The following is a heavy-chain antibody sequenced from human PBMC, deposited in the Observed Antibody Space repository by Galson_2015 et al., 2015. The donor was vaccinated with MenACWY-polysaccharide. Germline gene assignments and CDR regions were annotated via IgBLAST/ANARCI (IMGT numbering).Heavy chain of an antibody. J-gene: IGHJ6*02. Sequence: SVKVSCKASGYTFTSYAMNWVRQAPGQGLEWMGWINTNTGNPTYAQGFTGRFVFSLDTSVSTAYLQISSLKAEDTAVYYCASAPITIFGVVTDDGMDVWGQGTTVTVSS. CDR2: INTNTGNP. CDR3: ASAPITIFGVVTDDGMDV. CDR1: GYTFTSYA. V-gene: IGHV7-4-1*02. D-gene: IGHD3-3*01.